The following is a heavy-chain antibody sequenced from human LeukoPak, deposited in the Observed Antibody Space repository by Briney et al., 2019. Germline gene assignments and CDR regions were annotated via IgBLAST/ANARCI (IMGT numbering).Heavy chain of an antibody. CDR1: GFTFSSYN. V-gene: IGHV3-48*01. J-gene: IGHJ3*01. CDR2: ITISTTLI. D-gene: IGHD3-16*01. Sequence: GGSLRLSCAASGFTFSSYNMNWVRQAPGKGLEWVAYITISTTLIYYADSVKGRFTISRDNAKNSLYLQMDSLRAEDTAVYYCARARSTMMMFAAFDVWGQGTTVTVSS. CDR3: ARARSTMMMFAAFDV.